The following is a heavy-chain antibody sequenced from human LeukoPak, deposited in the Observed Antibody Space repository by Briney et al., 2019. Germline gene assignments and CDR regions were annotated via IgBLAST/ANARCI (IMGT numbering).Heavy chain of an antibody. V-gene: IGHV3-30*02. Sequence: GGSLRLSCAASGFTFSSYGIHWVRQAPGKGLEWVTFIRYDGSIKYYADSVKGRFTISRDNSKNTLFLQMNSLRAEDTAVYYCAKGYYGSGSYGWFDYWGQGTLVTVSS. D-gene: IGHD3-10*01. CDR1: GFTFSSYG. J-gene: IGHJ4*02. CDR3: AKGYYGSGSYGWFDY. CDR2: IRYDGSIK.